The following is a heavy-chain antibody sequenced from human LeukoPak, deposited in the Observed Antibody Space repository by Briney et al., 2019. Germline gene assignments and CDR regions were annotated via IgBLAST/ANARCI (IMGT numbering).Heavy chain of an antibody. CDR2: ISAYNGNT. Sequence: ASVTVSCKASGYTFTSYGISWVRQAPGQGLEWMGWISAYNGNTNYSQKLQGRVTMTTDTSTSTAYMELRSLRSDDTAVYYCARMFRVLVGATSTGWFDPWGQGTLVTVSS. CDR3: ARMFRVLVGATSTGWFDP. J-gene: IGHJ5*02. D-gene: IGHD1-26*01. CDR1: GYTFTSYG. V-gene: IGHV1-18*01.